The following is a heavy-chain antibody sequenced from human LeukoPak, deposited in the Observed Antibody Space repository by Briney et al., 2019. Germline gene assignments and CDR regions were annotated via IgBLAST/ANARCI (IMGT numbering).Heavy chain of an antibody. D-gene: IGHD1-1*01. Sequence: PGGSLRLSCAASGFTFSDSAMSWVRQAPGKRLEWVSGISGGSGNTNYADSVKGRFTVSRDNSKNTLYLQMNSLRADDTAVYYCAKDGGPTVFYYFDYWGRGTLVTVSS. V-gene: IGHV3-23*01. CDR3: AKDGGPTVFYYFDY. J-gene: IGHJ4*02. CDR2: ISGGSGNT. CDR1: GFTFSDSA.